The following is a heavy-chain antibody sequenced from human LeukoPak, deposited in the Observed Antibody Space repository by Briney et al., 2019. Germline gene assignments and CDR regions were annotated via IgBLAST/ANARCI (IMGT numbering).Heavy chain of an antibody. CDR1: GGSISSYY. J-gene: IGHJ6*02. CDR3: SRHGGPTYDFWSGYSPKNGMDV. D-gene: IGHD3-3*01. V-gene: IGHV4-59*08. Sequence: SETLSLTCTVSGGSISSYYWSWIRQPPGKGLEWIGYIYYSGRTNYNPSLKSRVTISVEKCKKQFSLKLSSVTAADTAVYYCSRHGGPTYDFWSGYSPKNGMDVWGQGTTVTVSS. CDR2: IYYSGRT.